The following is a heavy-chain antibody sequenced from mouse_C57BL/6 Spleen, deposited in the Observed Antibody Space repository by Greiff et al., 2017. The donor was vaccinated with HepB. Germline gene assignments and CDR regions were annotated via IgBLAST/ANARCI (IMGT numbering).Heavy chain of an antibody. J-gene: IGHJ1*03. D-gene: IGHD2-5*01. V-gene: IGHV14-3*01. CDR1: GFNIKNTY. CDR3: ARGYYSNYGYFDV. CDR2: IDPANGNT. Sequence: VQLKESVAELVRPGASVKLSCTASGFNIKNTYMHWVKQRPEQGLEWIGRIDPANGNTKYAPKFQGKATITADTSSNTAYLQLSSLTSEDTAIYYWARGYYSNYGYFDVWGTGTTVTVSS.